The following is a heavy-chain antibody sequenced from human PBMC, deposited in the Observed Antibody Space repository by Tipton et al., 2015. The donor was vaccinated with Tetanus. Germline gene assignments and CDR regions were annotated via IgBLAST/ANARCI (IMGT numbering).Heavy chain of an antibody. J-gene: IGHJ4*02. CDR1: GGSSISSTYF. D-gene: IGHD5-24*01. Sequence: TLPLTCTVSGGSSISSTYFWGWIRQPPGKGLEWIGSIYFTGRSSYNPSLKSRVTISVDKSKNWFSLMLTSVTAADTALYYCARGGERGDGYINWGQGTLVTVSS. V-gene: IGHV4-39*01. CDR3: ARGGERGDGYIN. CDR2: IYFTGRS.